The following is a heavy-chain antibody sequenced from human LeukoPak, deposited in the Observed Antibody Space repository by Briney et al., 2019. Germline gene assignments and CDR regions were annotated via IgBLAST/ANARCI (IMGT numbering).Heavy chain of an antibody. V-gene: IGHV1-18*01. D-gene: IGHD4-11*01. CDR3: ARRFHDYSNYGSSFFYYYYYMDV. CDR1: GYTFTSYG. CDR2: ISAYNGNT. Sequence: ASVKVSCKASGYTFTSYGISWVRQAPGQGLEWMGWISAYNGNTNYAQKLQGRVTMTTDTSTSTAYMELRSLRSDDTAVYYCARRFHDYSNYGSSFFYYYYYMDVWGKGTTVTVSS. J-gene: IGHJ6*03.